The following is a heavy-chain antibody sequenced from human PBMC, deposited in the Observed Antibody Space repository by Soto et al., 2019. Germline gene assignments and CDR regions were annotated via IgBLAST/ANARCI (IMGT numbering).Heavy chain of an antibody. V-gene: IGHV3-13*04. Sequence: VGSLRLSCSASGFTFSSYDMHWVRQGTGKGLEWVSAIGTTGDTYYAGSVKGRFTISRENAKNSLYLQMNSLRAGDTAIYFCARAIGPTLFDYWGQGTLVTVSS. J-gene: IGHJ4*02. CDR2: IGTTGDT. CDR1: GFTFSSYD. D-gene: IGHD3-22*01. CDR3: ARAIGPTLFDY.